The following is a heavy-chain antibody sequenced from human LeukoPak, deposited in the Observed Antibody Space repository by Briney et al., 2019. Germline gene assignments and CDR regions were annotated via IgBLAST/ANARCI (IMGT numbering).Heavy chain of an antibody. J-gene: IGHJ4*02. V-gene: IGHV3-23*01. CDR2: ISGSGGST. CDR3: ATKDEYCSSTSCYNFDY. D-gene: IGHD2-2*01. Sequence: GGSLRLSCAASGFTFSSYAMSWVRQAPGKGLEWVSAISGSGGSTYYADSVKGRFTISRDNSKNTLYLQMNSLRAEDTAVYYCATKDEYCSSTSCYNFDYWGQGTLVTVSS. CDR1: GFTFSSYA.